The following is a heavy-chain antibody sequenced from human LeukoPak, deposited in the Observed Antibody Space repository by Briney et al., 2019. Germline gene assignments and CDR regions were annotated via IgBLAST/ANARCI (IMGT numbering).Heavy chain of an antibody. CDR3: VQSTAWYRSSWYLIY. V-gene: IGHV3-23*01. CDR1: GFTFSSYA. Sequence: GGSLRLSCAASGFTFSSYAMSWVRQAPGKGLEWVSAISGSGGSTYYADSVKGRFTISRDNSRDTLNLQMNSLRAEDTAIYYCVQSTAWYRSSWYLIYWGQGIRVTVSS. J-gene: IGHJ4*02. CDR2: ISGSGGST. D-gene: IGHD6-13*01.